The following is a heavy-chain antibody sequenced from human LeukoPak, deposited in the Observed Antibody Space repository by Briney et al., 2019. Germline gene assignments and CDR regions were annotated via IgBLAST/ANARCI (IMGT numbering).Heavy chain of an antibody. CDR1: GDSVSSDGHS. J-gene: IGHJ4*02. V-gene: IGHV4-30-4*07. D-gene: IGHD1-26*01. Sequence: SETLSLTCAVSGDSVSSDGHSWSWIRQPPGKGLEWVGYIYHSGAAYHNPSLKSRLALSVDTSNNQFSLPLRCVTAADTAVYYCVRGVGGEYFYFDRWGQGALVTVSA. CDR2: IYHSGAA. CDR3: VRGVGGEYFYFDR.